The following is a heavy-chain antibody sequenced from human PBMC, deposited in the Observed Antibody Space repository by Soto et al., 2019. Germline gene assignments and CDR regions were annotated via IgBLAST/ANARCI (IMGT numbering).Heavy chain of an antibody. CDR3: ARDWVFGVADFDY. V-gene: IGHV1-8*01. CDR2: MNPNSGNT. Sequence: ASVKVSCKASGYTFTSYDINWVRQATGQGLEWMGWMNPNSGNTGYAQKFQGRVTITRNTSISTAYMELSSLRSEDTAVYYCARDWVFGVADFDYWGQGTLVTVSS. D-gene: IGHD3-3*01. J-gene: IGHJ4*02. CDR1: GYTFTSYD.